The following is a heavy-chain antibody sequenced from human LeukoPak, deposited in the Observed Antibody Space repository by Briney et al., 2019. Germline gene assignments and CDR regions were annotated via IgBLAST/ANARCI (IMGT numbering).Heavy chain of an antibody. CDR1: GFTFSSYE. Sequence: GGSLRLSCAASGFTFSSYEMKWVRQAPGKGLEWVSYISSSGSTIYYADSVKGRFTISRDNAKNSLYLQMNSLRAEDTAVYYCARRSRGTGSWYYFDYWGQGTLVTVSS. CDR3: ARRSRGTGSWYYFDY. CDR2: ISSSGSTI. D-gene: IGHD3-10*01. V-gene: IGHV3-48*03. J-gene: IGHJ4*02.